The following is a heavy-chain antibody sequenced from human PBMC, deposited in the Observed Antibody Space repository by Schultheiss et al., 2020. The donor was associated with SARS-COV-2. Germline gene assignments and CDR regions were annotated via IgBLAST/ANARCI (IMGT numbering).Heavy chain of an antibody. CDR2: ISGSGGST. J-gene: IGHJ4*02. V-gene: IGHV3-23*01. Sequence: GGSLRLSCAASGFTFSSYAMSWVRQAPGKGLEWVSAISGSGGSTYYADSVKGRFTISRDNSKNTLYLQMNSLRAEDTAVYYCAREPHCSGGSCYCLDYWGQGTLVTVSS. D-gene: IGHD2-15*01. CDR3: AREPHCSGGSCYCLDY. CDR1: GFTFSSYA.